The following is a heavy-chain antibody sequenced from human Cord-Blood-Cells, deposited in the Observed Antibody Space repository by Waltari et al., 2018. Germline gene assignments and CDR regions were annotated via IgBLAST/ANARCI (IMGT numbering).Heavy chain of an antibody. D-gene: IGHD5-12*01. J-gene: IGHJ4*02. CDR2: MNPNSGNT. V-gene: IGHV1-8*01. Sequence: NWVRQATGQGLEWMGWMNPNSGNTGYAQKFQGRVTMTRNTSISTAYMELSSLRSEDTAVYYCARGGYSGYDFDYWGQGTLVTVSS. CDR3: ARGGYSGYDFDY.